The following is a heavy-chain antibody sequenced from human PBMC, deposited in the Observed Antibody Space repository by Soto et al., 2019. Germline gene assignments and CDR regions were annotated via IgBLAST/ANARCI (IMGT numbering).Heavy chain of an antibody. CDR3: AREGQQQLGRRRVFGMDV. V-gene: IGHV3-33*01. D-gene: IGHD6-13*01. CDR2: IWYDGSNK. Sequence: GGSLRLSCAASGFTFSSYGMHWVRQAPGKGLEWVAVIWYDGSNKYYADSVKGRFTISRDNSKNTLYLQMNSLRAEDTAVYYCAREGQQQLGRRRVFGMDVWGQGTTVTVSS. J-gene: IGHJ6*02. CDR1: GFTFSSYG.